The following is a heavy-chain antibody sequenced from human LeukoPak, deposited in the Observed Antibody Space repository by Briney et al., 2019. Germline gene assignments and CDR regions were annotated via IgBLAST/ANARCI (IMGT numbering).Heavy chain of an antibody. CDR1: GGSFSDYY. CDR2: INHSGST. V-gene: IGHV4-34*01. Sequence: PSETLSLTCAVYGGSFSDYYWSWIRQPPGKGLEWIGEINHSGSTNYNPSLKSRVTISVDTSKNQFSLQLNSVTPEDTAVYYCARGTDAFDIWGQGTMVTVSS. CDR3: ARGTDAFDI. J-gene: IGHJ3*02.